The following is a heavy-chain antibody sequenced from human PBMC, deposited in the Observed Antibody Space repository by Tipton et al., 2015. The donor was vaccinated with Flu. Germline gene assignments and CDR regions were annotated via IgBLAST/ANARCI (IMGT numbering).Heavy chain of an antibody. J-gene: IGHJ4*02. CDR3: AKVIPELVAGLDY. Sequence: LSLTCSVSGDSIGSDYYWGWIRQPPGQGLEWVSVISGSGDNTDYADSVRGRFTISRDNSKDTVYLQMNSLRAEDTAFYYCAKVIPELVAGLDYWGQGTLVTVSS. V-gene: IGHV3-23*01. CDR2: ISGSGDNT. CDR1: GDSIGSDY. D-gene: IGHD6-19*01.